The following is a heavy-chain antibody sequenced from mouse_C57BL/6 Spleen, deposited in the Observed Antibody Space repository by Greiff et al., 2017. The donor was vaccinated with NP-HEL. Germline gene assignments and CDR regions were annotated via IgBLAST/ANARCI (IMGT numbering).Heavy chain of an antibody. CDR3: ARDGVYYSIYEGYFDY. V-gene: IGHV1-62-2*01. Sequence: QVQLKQSGAELVKPGASVKLSCKASGYTFTEYTIHWVKQRSGQGLEWIGWFYPGSGSIKYNEKFKDKATLTADKSSSTVYMELSRLTSEDSAVYVCARDGVYYSIYEGYFDYWGQGTTLTVSS. CDR1: GYTFTEYT. D-gene: IGHD2-5*01. J-gene: IGHJ2*01. CDR2: FYPGSGSI.